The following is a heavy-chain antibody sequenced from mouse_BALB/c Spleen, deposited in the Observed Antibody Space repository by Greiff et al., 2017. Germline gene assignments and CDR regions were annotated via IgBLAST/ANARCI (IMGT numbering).Heavy chain of an antibody. D-gene: IGHD2-2*01. CDR2: IDPENGDT. CDR1: GFNIKDYY. Sequence: EVQLQQSGAELVRSGASVKLSCTASGFNIKDYYMHWVKQRPEQGLEWIGWIDPENGDTEYAPKFQGKATMTADTSSNTAYLQLSSLTSEDTAVYYCASGHYGYPYYFDYWGQGTTLTVSS. CDR3: ASGHYGYPYYFDY. V-gene: IGHV14-4*02. J-gene: IGHJ2*01.